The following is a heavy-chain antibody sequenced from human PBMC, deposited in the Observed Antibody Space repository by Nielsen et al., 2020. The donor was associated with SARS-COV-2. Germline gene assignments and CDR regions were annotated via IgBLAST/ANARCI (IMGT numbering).Heavy chain of an antibody. CDR2: IIPILGLT. CDR3: AGEPGTGDLDQ. CDR1: GGTFSRPS. Sequence: SVKVSCKASGGTFSRPSISWVRQAPGQGLEWMGRIIPILGLTNYAQRFQGRITITADKSTSTAYMELSSLRSEDTAVYYCAGEPGTGDLDQWGQGTLVTVSS. J-gene: IGHJ4*02. V-gene: IGHV1-69*04. D-gene: IGHD3/OR15-3a*01.